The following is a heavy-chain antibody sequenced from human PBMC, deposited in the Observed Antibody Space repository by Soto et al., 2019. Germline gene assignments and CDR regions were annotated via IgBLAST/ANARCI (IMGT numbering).Heavy chain of an antibody. Sequence: ASVKLSCKACGYTFTNYYFHWVRQAPGQGLEWIGIIYPSGNSTIYAQKFRGRVTMTRDTSTSTVYMVLSSLRSEDTAVYSCARGGEGSSRWYNLDPWGQGTPVTVSS. D-gene: IGHD6-13*01. CDR2: IYPSGNST. J-gene: IGHJ5*02. CDR1: GYTFTNYY. V-gene: IGHV1-46*01. CDR3: ARGGEGSSRWYNLDP.